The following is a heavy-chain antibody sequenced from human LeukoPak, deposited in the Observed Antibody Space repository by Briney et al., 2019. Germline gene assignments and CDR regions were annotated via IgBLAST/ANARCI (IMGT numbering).Heavy chain of an antibody. V-gene: IGHV3-23*01. J-gene: IGHJ4*02. Sequence: GGSLRLSCAASGFTFSSYGMSWVRQAPGKGLEWVSAISGSGGSTYYADSVKGRFTISRDNSKNTLYLQMNSLRAEDTAVYYCARSPSIIVVVVAATGFFDYWGQGTLVTVSS. CDR3: ARSPSIIVVVVAATGFFDY. CDR2: ISGSGGST. CDR1: GFTFSSYG. D-gene: IGHD2-15*01.